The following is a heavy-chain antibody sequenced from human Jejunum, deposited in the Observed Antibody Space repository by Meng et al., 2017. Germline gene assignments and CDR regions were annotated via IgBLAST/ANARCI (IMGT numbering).Heavy chain of an antibody. Sequence: PPGTLSLLRIVSGGSVRRAGYLWGSVRQPPGNGVESIVYASTNYNPPLTGRGTISLASSRYQFSLSLSSVTTADTAVYDCMRDHMGSLDSWGQGILVTVSS. D-gene: IGHD1-26*01. J-gene: IGHJ4*02. V-gene: IGHV4-61*08. CDR3: MRDHMGSLDS. CDR2: AST. CDR1: GGSVRRAGYL.